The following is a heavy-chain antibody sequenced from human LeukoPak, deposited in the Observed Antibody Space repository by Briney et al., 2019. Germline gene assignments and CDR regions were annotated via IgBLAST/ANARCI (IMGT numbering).Heavy chain of an antibody. D-gene: IGHD3-16*01. CDR2: IYYSGST. J-gene: IGHJ5*02. CDR3: ARDGGITTYNWFDP. Sequence: SETLSLTCTVSGGSISSYYRSWIRQPPGKGLEWIGYIYYSGSTNYNPSLKSRVTISVDTSKNQFSLKLSSVTAADTAVYYCARDGGITTYNWFDPWGQGTLVTVSS. CDR1: GGSISSYY. V-gene: IGHV4-59*01.